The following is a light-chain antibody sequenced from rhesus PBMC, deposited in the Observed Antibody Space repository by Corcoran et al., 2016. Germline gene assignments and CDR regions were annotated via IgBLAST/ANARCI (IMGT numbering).Light chain of an antibody. CDR3: QQHNSYPPT. J-gene: IGKJ1*01. Sequence: DIHMTQSPSSLSASVGDTVTITFRASQGISSYLAWYQLKPGKAPKLLIDKASPLQSGVPSRFSGSGSGTDFTLTITSLQPEDFATYCCQQHNSYPPTFGQGTKVEIK. CDR2: KAS. CDR1: QGISSY. V-gene: IGKV1-25*01.